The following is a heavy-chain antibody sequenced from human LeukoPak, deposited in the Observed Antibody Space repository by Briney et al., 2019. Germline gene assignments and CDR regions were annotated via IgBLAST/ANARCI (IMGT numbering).Heavy chain of an antibody. V-gene: IGHV4-39*01. CDR2: IYNSGST. D-gene: IGHD2-21*01. J-gene: IGHJ4*02. CDR3: ARHVASYDFDF. Sequence: SETLSLTCSVSGGSISNDNYYWGWIRQPPGKGLEWIGSIYNSGSTYYNPSLKSRVPVSVDRPKNHFSLKLNSVTAADTAVYYCARHVASYDFDFWGQGILVTVSS. CDR1: GGSISNDNYY.